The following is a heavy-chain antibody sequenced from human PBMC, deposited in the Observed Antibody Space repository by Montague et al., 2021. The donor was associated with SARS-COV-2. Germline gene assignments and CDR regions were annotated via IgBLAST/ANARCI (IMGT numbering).Heavy chain of an antibody. CDR1: GFTFSYYA. Sequence: SLRLSCAASGFTFSYYAMSWVRQAPGKGLEWVSTISGSGGTTYYAGSVKGRFTISRDNSKNTLYLRMNSLRAEDTAVYYCAKAHYYDSSGYYFWGQGTLVTVSS. V-gene: IGHV3-23*01. CDR2: ISGSGGTT. J-gene: IGHJ4*02. D-gene: IGHD3-22*01. CDR3: AKAHYYDSSGYYF.